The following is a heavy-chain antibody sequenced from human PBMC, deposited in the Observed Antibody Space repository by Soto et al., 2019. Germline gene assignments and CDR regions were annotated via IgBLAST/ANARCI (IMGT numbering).Heavy chain of an antibody. D-gene: IGHD5-12*01. Sequence: QVQLVQSGVEVKKPGSSVKVSCKASGGTFSSYAISWVRQAPGQGLEWMGGIIPIFGTANYAQKFQGRVTITADESTSTAYMELSSLRSEDTAVYYCARFGSGYEADYYYYGMDVWGQGTTVTVSS. V-gene: IGHV1-69*01. CDR2: IIPIFGTA. CDR1: GGTFSSYA. J-gene: IGHJ6*02. CDR3: ARFGSGYEADYYYYGMDV.